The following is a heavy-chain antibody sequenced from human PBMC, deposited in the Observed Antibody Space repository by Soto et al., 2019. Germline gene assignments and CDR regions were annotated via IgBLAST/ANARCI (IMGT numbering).Heavy chain of an antibody. J-gene: IGHJ6*02. D-gene: IGHD6-19*01. CDR2: ISGSGGST. CDR3: AKQGSGNHLYYYYGMDV. V-gene: IGHV3-23*01. CDR1: GFTFSSYA. Sequence: HPGGSLRLSCAASGFTFSSYAMSWVRQAPGKGLEWVSAISGSGGSTYYADSVKGRFTISRDNSKNTLYLQMNSLRAEDTAVYYCAKQGSGNHLYYYYGMDVWGQGTTVTVSS.